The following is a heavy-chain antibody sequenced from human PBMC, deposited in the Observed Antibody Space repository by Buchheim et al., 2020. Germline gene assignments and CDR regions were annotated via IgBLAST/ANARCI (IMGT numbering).Heavy chain of an antibody. Sequence: QVQLVESGGGVVQPGRSLRLSCAASGFSISRCGMHWVRQAPGKGLEWVAVISHDGRKKHYGDSVKGRFTISRDNSKNTLYLQMNSLRAEDTAVYYCATYYYDSSGPRDWGQGTL. CDR1: GFSISRCG. V-gene: IGHV3-30*03. D-gene: IGHD3-22*01. CDR2: ISHDGRKK. CDR3: ATYYYDSSGPRD. J-gene: IGHJ4*02.